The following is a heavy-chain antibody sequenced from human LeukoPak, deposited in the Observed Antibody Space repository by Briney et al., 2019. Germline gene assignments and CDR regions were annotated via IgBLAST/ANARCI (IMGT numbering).Heavy chain of an antibody. J-gene: IGHJ6*03. D-gene: IGHD2-15*01. V-gene: IGHV3-43D*03. CDR3: AKAQPLGYCSGGSCYSDYYCYMDV. CDR1: GFTFDDYA. CDR2: ISWDGGST. Sequence: GGSLRLSCAASGFTFDDYAMHWVRQAPGKGLEWVSLISWDGGSTYYADSVKGRFTISRDNSKNSLYLQMNSLRAEDTALYCCAKAQPLGYCSGGSCYSDYYCYMDVWGKGTTVTVSS.